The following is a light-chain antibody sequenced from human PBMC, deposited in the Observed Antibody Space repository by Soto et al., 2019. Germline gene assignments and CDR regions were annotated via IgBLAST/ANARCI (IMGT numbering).Light chain of an antibody. CDR2: GAS. V-gene: IGKV3-15*01. CDR3: QQYNNWPRT. CDR1: QSVSSN. J-gene: IGKJ1*01. Sequence: EIVMTQSPATLSVSPGERATLSCRASQSVSSNVAWYQQKPGQAPRLLISGASTRATGIPVSFSGSGSGTEFTLTISSLQSEDFAVYYCQQYNNWPRTFVQGTKVEIK.